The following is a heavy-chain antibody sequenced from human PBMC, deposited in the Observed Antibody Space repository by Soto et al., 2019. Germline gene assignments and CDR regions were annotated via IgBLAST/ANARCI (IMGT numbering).Heavy chain of an antibody. V-gene: IGHV1-69*12. CDR3: ARRYYDLEVEYYYGMDV. J-gene: IGHJ6*02. CDR2: IIPIFGTA. CDR1: GGTFSSYA. D-gene: IGHD3-3*01. Sequence: QVQLVQSGAEVKKPGSSVKVSCKASGGTFSSYAISWVRQAPGQGLEWMGGIIPIFGTANYAQKFQGRVTITADESTSTAYMERSSLRSEDTAVYYCARRYYDLEVEYYYGMDVWGQGTTVTVSS.